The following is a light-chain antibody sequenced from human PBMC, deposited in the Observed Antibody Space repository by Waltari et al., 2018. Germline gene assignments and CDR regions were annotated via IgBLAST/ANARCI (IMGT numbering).Light chain of an antibody. J-gene: IGKJ2*01. Sequence: EIVLTQSPATLSLSPGERATLSCRASQSVSSYLAWYQQKPGQAPRLLIYDASNRATGIPARFSGSGSGTDVTLTISSLEPEDFAVYYCQQRSNWPPGYTFGQGTKLEI. CDR1: QSVSSY. CDR3: QQRSNWPPGYT. V-gene: IGKV3-11*01. CDR2: DAS.